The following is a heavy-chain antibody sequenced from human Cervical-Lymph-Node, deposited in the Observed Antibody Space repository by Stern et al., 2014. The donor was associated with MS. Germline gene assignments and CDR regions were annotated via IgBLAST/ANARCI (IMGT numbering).Heavy chain of an antibody. CDR2: ISSDGNNK. CDR3: ARERGYCSGDTCYPYSLDF. Sequence: VQLVESGGGVVQPGRSLRLSCAASGFTFSNYAVHWVRQAPGKGLEWVAFISSDGNNKYYADSVKGRFTISRDNSKNTLYLRMSSLRVEDTALYYCARERGYCSGDTCYPYSLDFWGQGTLVTVSS. CDR1: GFTFSNYA. D-gene: IGHD2-15*01. J-gene: IGHJ4*02. V-gene: IGHV3-30-3*01.